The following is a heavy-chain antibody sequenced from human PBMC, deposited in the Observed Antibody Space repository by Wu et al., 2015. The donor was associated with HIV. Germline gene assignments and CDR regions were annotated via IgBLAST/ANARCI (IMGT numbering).Heavy chain of an antibody. Sequence: QVQLVRSGAEVKKPGASVKVSCKASGYTFTSYGISWVRQAPGQGLEWMGWISAYNGNTNYAQKLQGRVTMTTDTSTSTAYMELRSLRSDDTAVYYCARDSKEQWELLGGDAFDIWGQGTMVTVSS. J-gene: IGHJ3*02. D-gene: IGHD1-26*01. CDR1: GYTFTSYG. CDR2: ISAYNGNT. V-gene: IGHV1-18*01. CDR3: ARDSKEQWELLGGDAFDI.